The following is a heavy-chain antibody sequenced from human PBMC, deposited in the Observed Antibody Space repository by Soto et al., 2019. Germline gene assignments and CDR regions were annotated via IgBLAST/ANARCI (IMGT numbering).Heavy chain of an antibody. D-gene: IGHD3-10*01. Sequence: EVQLVESGGGLVQPGGSLRLSCAASGFTFSSYDMHWVRQATGKGLEWVSGIGTAGDTYYPGSVKGRFTISRENAKNSLYLQMNSLRAGDTAVYYCARGITMVLGVILDYFDYWGQGTLVTVSS. CDR3: ARGITMVLGVILDYFDY. CDR1: GFTFSSYD. J-gene: IGHJ4*02. V-gene: IGHV3-13*04. CDR2: IGTAGDT.